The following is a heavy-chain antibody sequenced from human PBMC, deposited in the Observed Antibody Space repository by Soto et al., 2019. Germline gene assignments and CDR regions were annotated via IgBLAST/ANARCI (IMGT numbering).Heavy chain of an antibody. J-gene: IGHJ6*02. CDR1: GFTFSDHF. CDR3: AGGLGHYYYYGMDV. Sequence: GGSLRLSCAASGFTFSDHFMDWVRQAPGKGLEWVGRTASRAESYTTGYAASVKGRFTISRDDSKNSLYLQMNSLKTEDTAVYYCAGGLGHYYYYGMDVWGQGTTVTVSS. D-gene: IGHD3-16*01. CDR2: TASRAESYTT. V-gene: IGHV3-72*01.